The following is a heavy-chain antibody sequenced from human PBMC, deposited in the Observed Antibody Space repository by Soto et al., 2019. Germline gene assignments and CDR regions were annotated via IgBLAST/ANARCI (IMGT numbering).Heavy chain of an antibody. D-gene: IGHD2-15*01. V-gene: IGHV3-33*01. J-gene: IGHJ4*02. CDR2: IWYDGSNK. Sequence: QVPLVESGGGVVQPGRSLRLSCAASGFTFSSYGIHWVRQAPGKGLEWVAVIWYDGSNKYYADSVKGRFTISRDNSKNTLYLQMNSLRAEDTAVYYCARDGYCSGGSCYSVPVFDYWGQGTLVTVSS. CDR3: ARDGYCSGGSCYSVPVFDY. CDR1: GFTFSSYG.